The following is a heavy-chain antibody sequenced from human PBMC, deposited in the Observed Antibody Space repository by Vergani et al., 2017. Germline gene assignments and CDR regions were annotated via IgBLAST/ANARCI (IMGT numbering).Heavy chain of an antibody. V-gene: IGHV3-9*01. J-gene: IGHJ4*02. D-gene: IGHD6-6*01. CDR3: AKDIRYSSSSVWFDY. Sequence: EVQLVESGGGLVQPGRSLRLSCAASGFTFDDYAMHWVRQAPGKGLEWVSGISWNSGSIGYADSVKGRFTISRDNAKNSLYLKMNSLRAEDTALYYCAKDIRYSSSSVWFDYWGQGTLVTVSS. CDR2: ISWNSGSI. CDR1: GFTFDDYA.